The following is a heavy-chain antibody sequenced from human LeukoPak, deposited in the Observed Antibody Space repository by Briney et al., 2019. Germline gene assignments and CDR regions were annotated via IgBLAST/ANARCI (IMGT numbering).Heavy chain of an antibody. J-gene: IGHJ4*02. V-gene: IGHV3-23*01. Sequence: GGSLRLSCAASGFTFSGYAMSWVRQAPGKGLEWVSAISGSGGSTYYADSVKGRFTISRDNSKNTLYLQMNSLRAEDTGVYYCAIRRFGEFGYYFDYWGQGTLVSVSS. CDR3: AIRRFGEFGYYFDY. D-gene: IGHD3-10*01. CDR2: ISGSGGST. CDR1: GFTFSGYA.